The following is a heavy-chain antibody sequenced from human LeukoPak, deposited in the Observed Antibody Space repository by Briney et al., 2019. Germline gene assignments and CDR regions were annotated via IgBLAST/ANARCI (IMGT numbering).Heavy chain of an antibody. CDR1: GGSISSSSYY. Sequence: PSETLSLTCTVSGGSISSSSYYWGWIRRPPGKGLEWIGSIYYSGSTYYNPSLKSRVTISVDTSKNQFSLKLSSVTAADTAVYYCARFPAMVYYFDYWGQGTLVTVSS. CDR3: ARFPAMVYYFDY. D-gene: IGHD5-18*01. CDR2: IYYSGST. V-gene: IGHV4-39*07. J-gene: IGHJ4*02.